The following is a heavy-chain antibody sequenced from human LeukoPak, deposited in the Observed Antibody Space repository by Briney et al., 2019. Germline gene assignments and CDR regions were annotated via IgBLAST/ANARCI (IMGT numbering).Heavy chain of an antibody. V-gene: IGHV4-38-2*02. CDR3: ARDAYYCSVPRGMDV. D-gene: IGHD3-10*01. CDR2: IYHSGST. Sequence: SETLSLTCTVPGYSISSGYYWGWIRQPPGKGLKGIGSIYHSGSTYYNPSLKSRVTISVDTSKNKFSLRLSSVTAADTAVYYCARDAYYCSVPRGMDVWGKGTTVTVSS. J-gene: IGHJ6*03. CDR1: GYSISSGYY.